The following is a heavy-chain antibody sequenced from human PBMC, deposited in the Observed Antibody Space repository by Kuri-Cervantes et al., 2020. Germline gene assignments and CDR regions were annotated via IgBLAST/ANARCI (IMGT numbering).Heavy chain of an antibody. J-gene: IGHJ4*02. CDR2: INHSGST. D-gene: IGHD3-9*01. V-gene: IGHV4-34*01. CDR3: ARGGLRYVDW. CDR1: GGSFSGYY. Sequence: GSLRLSCAVYGGSFSGYYWSWIRQPPGKGLEWTGEINHSGSTNYNPSLKSRVTISVDTSKNQFSLKLSSVTAADTAVYYCARGGLRYVDWWGQGTLVTVSS.